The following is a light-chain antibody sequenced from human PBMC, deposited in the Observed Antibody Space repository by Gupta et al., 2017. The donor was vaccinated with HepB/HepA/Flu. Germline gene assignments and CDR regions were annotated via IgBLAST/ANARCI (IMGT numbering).Light chain of an antibody. J-gene: IGKJ5*01. CDR2: AAS. CDR1: QGISW. V-gene: IGKV1D-12*01. CDR3: QQANSFPIT. Sequence: DIQITQSPSSVSASVGDTVTITCRASQGISWLAWYQQKPGNAPNLLIYAASTLQSGVPSRFSGSGSGTSFTLTISSLQPEDFATYYCQQANSFPITFGQGTRLEIK.